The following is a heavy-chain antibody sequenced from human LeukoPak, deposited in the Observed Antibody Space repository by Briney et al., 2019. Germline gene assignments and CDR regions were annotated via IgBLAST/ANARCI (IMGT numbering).Heavy chain of an antibody. CDR3: ARGGGYYQYFDY. CDR2: ISSSSSYI. Sequence: GGSLRLSCAAARFTFSGYWMSWVRQAPGKGLEWVSSISSSSSYIYYADSVKGRFTISRDNAKNSLYLQMNSLRAEDTAVYYCARGGGYYQYFDYWGQGTLVTVSS. D-gene: IGHD1-26*01. V-gene: IGHV3-21*01. CDR1: RFTFSGYW. J-gene: IGHJ4*02.